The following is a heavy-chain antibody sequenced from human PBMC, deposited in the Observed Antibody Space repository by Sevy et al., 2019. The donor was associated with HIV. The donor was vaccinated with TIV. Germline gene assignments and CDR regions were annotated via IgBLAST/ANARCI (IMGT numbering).Heavy chain of an antibody. V-gene: IGHV1-2*02. D-gene: IGHD2-15*01. Sequence: ASVKVSCKASGYTFTGYYMHWVRQAPGQGLEWMGWINPNSGGTNYAQKFQGRVTMTRDTSISTAYMELSRLGSDDTAVYYCALVVVAAVLFDPWGQGTLVTVSS. CDR1: GYTFTGYY. CDR2: INPNSGGT. CDR3: ALVVVAAVLFDP. J-gene: IGHJ5*02.